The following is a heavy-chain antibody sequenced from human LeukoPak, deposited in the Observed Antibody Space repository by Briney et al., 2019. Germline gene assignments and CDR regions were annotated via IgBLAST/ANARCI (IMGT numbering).Heavy chain of an antibody. CDR3: ARDLAGPPQEAFDI. Sequence: GGSLRLSCAPSGFTFSSYWMNWVRQAPGKGLEWVANIKKDGSERYYVDSVKGRFTISRDNTKKSLYLQMNTLRAEDTAVYYCARDLAGPPQEAFDIWGQGTMVTVSS. J-gene: IGHJ3*02. V-gene: IGHV3-7*01. CDR1: GFTFSSYW. CDR2: IKKDGSER.